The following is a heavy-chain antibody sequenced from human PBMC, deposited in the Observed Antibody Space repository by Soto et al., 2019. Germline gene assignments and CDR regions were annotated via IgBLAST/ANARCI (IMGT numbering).Heavy chain of an antibody. CDR3: ARGSYYGSGSYGPWFDP. CDR2: IYYSGST. J-gene: IGHJ5*02. CDR1: GGSVSSGDYY. Sequence: SETLSLTCTVSGGSVSSGDYYWSWIRQPPGKGLEWIGYIYYSGSTYYNPSLKSRVTISADTSKNQFSLKLSSVTAADTAVYYCARGSYYGSGSYGPWFDPWGQGTLVTVSS. V-gene: IGHV4-30-4*01. D-gene: IGHD3-10*01.